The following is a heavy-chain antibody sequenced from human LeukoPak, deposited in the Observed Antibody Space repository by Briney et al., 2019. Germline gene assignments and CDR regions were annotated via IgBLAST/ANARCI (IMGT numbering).Heavy chain of an antibody. CDR2: IYYSGST. CDR3: ARGGSYYDY. CDR1: GASMSTYY. J-gene: IGHJ4*02. D-gene: IGHD1-26*01. Sequence: SETLSLTCTVSGASMSTYYWSWIRQPPGKGLEWIGYIYYSGSTNYNPSLKSRVTISVDTSKKQLSLKVSSVTAADTALYYCARGGSYYDYWGQGTLVTVSS. V-gene: IGHV4-59*01.